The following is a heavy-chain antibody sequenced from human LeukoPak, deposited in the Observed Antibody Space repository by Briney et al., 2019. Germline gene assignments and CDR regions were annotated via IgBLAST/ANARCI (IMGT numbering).Heavy chain of an antibody. J-gene: IGHJ4*02. V-gene: IGHV3-66*04. CDR2: IYSGGST. D-gene: IGHD2/OR15-2a*01. Sequence: PPGGSLRLSCVASGFTFSSNYMSWVRQAPGKGLEWVSVIYSGGSTYYADSVKGRFTISRDNSKNTLYLQMNSLRAEDTAVYFCAKRGVVIQVFLIGFHKEAYYFDSWGQGALVTVSS. CDR3: AKRGVVIQVFLIGFHKEAYYFDS. CDR1: GFTFSSNY.